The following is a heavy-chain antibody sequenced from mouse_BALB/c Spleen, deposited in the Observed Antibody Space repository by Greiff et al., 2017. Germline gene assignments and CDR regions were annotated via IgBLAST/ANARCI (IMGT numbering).Heavy chain of an antibody. V-gene: IGHV1-67*01. D-gene: IGHD2-1*01. Sequence: QVQLQQSGPELVRPGVSVKISCKGSGYTFTDYAMHWVKQSHAKSLEWIGVISTYYGNTNYNQKFKGKATMTVDKSSSTAYMELARLTSEDSAIYYCARRGYGNYVGYAMDYWGQGTSVTVSS. CDR1: GYTFTDYA. CDR2: ISTYYGNT. J-gene: IGHJ4*01. CDR3: ARRGYGNYVGYAMDY.